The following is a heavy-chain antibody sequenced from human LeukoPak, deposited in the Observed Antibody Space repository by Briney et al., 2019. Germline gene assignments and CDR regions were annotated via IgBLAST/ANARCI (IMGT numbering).Heavy chain of an antibody. CDR2: INPNSGGT. CDR1: GYTFTGYY. D-gene: IGHD3-10*01. Sequence: ASVKVSCKASGYTFTGYYIHWVRQAPGQGLECVGWINPNSGGTNYAQKFQGSVTMTRETSISTAYMELSRLRSDGTAVYYCARGGSGSYFSWLDPWGQGTLVTVSS. CDR3: ARGGSGSYFSWLDP. V-gene: IGHV1-2*02. J-gene: IGHJ5*02.